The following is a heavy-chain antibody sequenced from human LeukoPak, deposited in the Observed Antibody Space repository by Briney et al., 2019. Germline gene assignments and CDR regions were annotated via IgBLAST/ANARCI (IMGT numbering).Heavy chain of an antibody. CDR1: GFTFSSYG. V-gene: IGHV3-23*01. CDR3: AKPDRFYDFSDY. D-gene: IGHD3/OR15-3a*01. Sequence: PGGSLRLSCAASGFTFSSYGMSWVRQAPGKGLEWVSAITATSSSTHDADSVQGRFTISRDNSKNTLYLQMNSLRAEDTAVYYCAKPDRFYDFSDYWGQGTLVTVSS. CDR2: ITATSSST. J-gene: IGHJ4*02.